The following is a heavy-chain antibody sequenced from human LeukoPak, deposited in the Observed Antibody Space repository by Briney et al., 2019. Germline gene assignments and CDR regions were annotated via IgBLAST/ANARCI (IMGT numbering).Heavy chain of an antibody. D-gene: IGHD4-17*01. Sequence: SVKVSCKTSGGTFNNSAISWVRQAPGHGLEWLGGIMPLFGTAGYAQKFQGRVTITKDESTRTVYLELTSLTSDDTAVYYCARDVHGDYGSGWFDPWGQGTPVSVSS. V-gene: IGHV1-69*05. CDR1: GGTFNNSA. CDR3: ARDVHGDYGSGWFDP. J-gene: IGHJ5*02. CDR2: IMPLFGTA.